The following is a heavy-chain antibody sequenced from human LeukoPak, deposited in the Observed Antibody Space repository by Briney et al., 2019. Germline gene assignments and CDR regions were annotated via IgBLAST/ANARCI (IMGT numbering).Heavy chain of an antibody. V-gene: IGHV2-5*02. CDR1: GFSLSTSGVG. J-gene: IGHJ5*02. CDR2: LSWDDEK. D-gene: IGHD3-10*01. Sequence: GPALVKPTQTLTLTCTFSGFSLSTSGVGVGWIRQPPGKALQRLALLSWDDEKYYSPSLKSRLSISRDTSRNQVVLTMTNMDPLDTGTYFCAHSYYFGSRSYYNVWFAPWGLGTLVSVSS. CDR3: AHSYYFGSRSYYNVWFAP.